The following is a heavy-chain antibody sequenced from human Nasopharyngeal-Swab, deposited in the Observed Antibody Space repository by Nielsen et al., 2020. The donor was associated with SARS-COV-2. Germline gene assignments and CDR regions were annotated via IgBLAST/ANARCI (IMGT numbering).Heavy chain of an antibody. J-gene: IGHJ4*02. Sequence: SLKISCAASGFTFDDYAMHWVRQAPGKGLEWVSGISWNSGSIGYADSVKGRFTISRDNAKNSLYLQMYSLRAEDTALYYCAKDAGTQLYLDYWGQGTLVTVSS. CDR2: ISWNSGSI. CDR3: AKDAGTQLYLDY. V-gene: IGHV3-9*01. CDR1: GFTFDDYA. D-gene: IGHD1-14*01.